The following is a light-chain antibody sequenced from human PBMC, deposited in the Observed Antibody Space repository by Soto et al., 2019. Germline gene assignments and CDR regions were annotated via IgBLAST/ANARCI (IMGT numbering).Light chain of an antibody. CDR1: RSEIGAYNF. V-gene: IGLV2-14*03. Sequence: QSALAQPASVSGSPGQSITISCTGNRSEIGAYNFVSWYQQHPGKAPKRMLYDVNIRPSGGCNRLSGSKSRNTASLTISGLQAEDEADYYCTSWTTSTTMIFGGGTKVTVL. CDR3: TSWTTSTTMI. J-gene: IGLJ2*01. CDR2: DVN.